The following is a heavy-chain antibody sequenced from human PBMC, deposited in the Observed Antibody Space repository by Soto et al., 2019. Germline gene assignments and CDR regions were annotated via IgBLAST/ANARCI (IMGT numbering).Heavy chain of an antibody. Sequence: SETLSLTCTVSGGSISSGDYYWSWIRQPPGKGLEWIGYIYYTGSTYYNPSLKSRVSVSVDTSKNQFSLKLSSVTAADTAVYYCASSRRGNYYNSSAPFDYWGQGTLVTVSS. D-gene: IGHD3-22*01. V-gene: IGHV4-30-4*01. CDR1: GGSISSGDYY. CDR2: IYYTGST. J-gene: IGHJ4*02. CDR3: ASSRRGNYYNSSAPFDY.